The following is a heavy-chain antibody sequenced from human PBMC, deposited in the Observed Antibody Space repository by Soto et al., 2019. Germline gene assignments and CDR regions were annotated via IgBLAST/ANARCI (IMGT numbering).Heavy chain of an antibody. J-gene: IGHJ6*02. D-gene: IGHD5-12*01. CDR2: IFPGDAET. V-gene: IGHV5-51*01. CDR1: GYNFATHW. CDR3: ATPGGFGMDV. Sequence: EVQLVQSAAEVKKPGESLKISCQGSGYNFATHWIGWVRHKAGKGLEWMGIIFPGDAETRYSPSFQGHITISADKSISIAYLRWSSLKASDTGMNYCATPGGFGMDVWGQGTTVTVSS.